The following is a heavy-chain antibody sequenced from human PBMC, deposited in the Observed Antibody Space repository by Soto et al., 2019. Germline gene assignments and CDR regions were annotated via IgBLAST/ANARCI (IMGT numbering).Heavy chain of an antibody. CDR2: TNEDGTTT. CDR1: GFTFSSYW. J-gene: IGHJ4*02. CDR3: TRDIGGRGGY. Sequence: EVQLVESGGGLVQPGGSLRLSCEVSGFTFSSYWMHWVRQVPGKGLVWVSRTNEDGTTTNYADSVRGRFTISRDNAKNTLYREMNSLGVDDTGVYYCTRDIGGRGGYWGQGTLVTVSS. D-gene: IGHD3-16*01. V-gene: IGHV3-74*01.